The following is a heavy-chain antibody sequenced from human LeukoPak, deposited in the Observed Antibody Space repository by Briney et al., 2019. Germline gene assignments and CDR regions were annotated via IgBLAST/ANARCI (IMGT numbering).Heavy chain of an antibody. CDR2: TNWNGGST. V-gene: IGHV3-20*04. CDR1: GFTFDDYG. Sequence: GGSLRLSCAASGFTFDDYGMSWVRQAPGKGLEWVSGTNWNGGSTGYADSVKGRFTISRDNAKNSLYLQMNSLRAEDTALYYCARVQLVDYYYYSYMDVWGKGTTVTVSS. CDR3: ARVQLVDYYYYSYMDV. D-gene: IGHD6-6*01. J-gene: IGHJ6*03.